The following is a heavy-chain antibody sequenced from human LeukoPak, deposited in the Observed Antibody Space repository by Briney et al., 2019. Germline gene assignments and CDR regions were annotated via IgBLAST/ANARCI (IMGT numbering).Heavy chain of an antibody. D-gene: IGHD6-6*01. CDR3: ARDNEVAARSFDY. CDR1: GGSISSGGYS. CDR2: IYTSGSN. V-gene: IGHV4-61*02. J-gene: IGHJ4*02. Sequence: SQTLSLTCAVSGGSISSGGYSWSWIRQPAGKGLEWIGRIYTSGSNNYNPSLKSRVTMSVDTSKNQFSLKLSSVTAADTAVYYCARDNEVAARSFDYWGQGTLVTVSS.